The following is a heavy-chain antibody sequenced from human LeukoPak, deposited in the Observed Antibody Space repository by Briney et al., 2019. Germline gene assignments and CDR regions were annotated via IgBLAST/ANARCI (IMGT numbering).Heavy chain of an antibody. J-gene: IGHJ4*02. Sequence: GESLEIFCKGSGYSFTSYWNGWVRQMSGKGLEWMGIIYPGDSDTRYSPSFQGQVTISADKSISTAYLQWSSLKASDTAMYYCARSLGGSYDPLDYWGQGTLVTVSS. CDR1: GYSFTSYW. CDR3: ARSLGGSYDPLDY. D-gene: IGHD1-26*01. CDR2: IYPGDSDT. V-gene: IGHV5-51*01.